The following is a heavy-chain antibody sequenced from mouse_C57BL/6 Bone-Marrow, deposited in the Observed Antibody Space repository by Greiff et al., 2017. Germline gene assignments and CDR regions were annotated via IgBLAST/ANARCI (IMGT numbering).Heavy chain of an antibody. D-gene: IGHD1-1*01. Sequence: QVQLQQSGAELARPGASVKLSCKASGYTFTSYGISWVKQRTGQGLEWIGEIYPRSGNTYYNEKFKGKATLTADKSSSTAYMDIRSLTSEDSAVYFCARGGFKVVAWSQGTTLTVSS. CDR1: GYTFTSYG. CDR2: IYPRSGNT. J-gene: IGHJ2*01. CDR3: ARGGFKVVA. V-gene: IGHV1-81*01.